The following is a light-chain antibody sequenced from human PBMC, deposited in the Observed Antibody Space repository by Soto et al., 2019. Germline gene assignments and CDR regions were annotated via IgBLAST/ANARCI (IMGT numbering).Light chain of an antibody. CDR2: KAS. CDR1: QTISSW. V-gene: IGKV1-5*03. Sequence: DMQMAQSPFSLSASLGDRVTITCRASQTISSWLAWYQQKPGKAPKLLIYKASTLKSGVPSRFSGSGSGTEFTLTISSLQPDDFATYYCQHYNSYSEAFGQVTKVDIK. CDR3: QHYNSYSEA. J-gene: IGKJ1*01.